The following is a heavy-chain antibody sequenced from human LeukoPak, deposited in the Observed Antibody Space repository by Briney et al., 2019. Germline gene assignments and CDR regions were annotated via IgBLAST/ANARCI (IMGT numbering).Heavy chain of an antibody. V-gene: IGHV3-21*01. J-gene: IGHJ4*02. D-gene: IGHD3-10*01. CDR2: ISSSSSYI. CDR1: GFTFSSYS. CDR3: AREVGAMVRGVIDY. Sequence: GGSLRLSCAASGFTFSSYSMNWVRQAPGKGLEWVSSISSSSSYIYYADSVKGRFTISRDNAKNSLYLQMNSLRAEDTAVYYCAREVGAMVRGVIDYWGQGTLVTVSS.